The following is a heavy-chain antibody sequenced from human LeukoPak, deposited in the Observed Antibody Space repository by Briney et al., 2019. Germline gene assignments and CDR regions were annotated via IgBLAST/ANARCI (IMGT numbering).Heavy chain of an antibody. J-gene: IGHJ4*02. D-gene: IGHD3-10*01. Sequence: ASETLSLTCTVSGGSISSYYWSWIRQPPGKGLEWIGYIYYSGSTNYNPSLKSRVTISVDTSKNQFSLKLRSVTAADPAVYFCAREASRAGTYYFDYWGQGTLLTVSS. CDR2: IYYSGST. CDR1: GGSISSYY. CDR3: AREASRAGTYYFDY. V-gene: IGHV4-59*01.